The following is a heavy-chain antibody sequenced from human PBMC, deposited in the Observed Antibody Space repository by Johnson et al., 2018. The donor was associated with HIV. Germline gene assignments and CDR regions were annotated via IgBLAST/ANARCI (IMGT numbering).Heavy chain of an antibody. CDR2: ISWDGGST. CDR3: AKEISVNAFDI. J-gene: IGHJ3*02. V-gene: IGHV3-43D*03. Sequence: VQLVESGGGVVQPGRSLRLSCAASGFTFDDYAMHWVRQAPGKGLEWVSLISWDGGSTYYADSVQGRFTISRDNSKNSLYLQMNSLRAEDTALYYCAKEISVNAFDIWGQGTMVTVSS. CDR1: GFTFDDYA. D-gene: IGHD5/OR15-5a*01.